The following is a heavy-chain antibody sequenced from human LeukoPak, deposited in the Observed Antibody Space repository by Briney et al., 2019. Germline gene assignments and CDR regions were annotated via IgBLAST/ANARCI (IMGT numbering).Heavy chain of an antibody. CDR2: IYTSGST. D-gene: IGHD1-26*01. CDR1: GGSFSGYY. J-gene: IGHJ4*02. Sequence: PSETLSLTCAVYGGSFSGYYWSWIRQPAGKGLEWIGRIYTSGSTNYNPSLKGRVTISVDTSKNQFSLKLTSVTAADTAVYYCARVSSGSYSGGDYFDYWGQGTLVTVSS. V-gene: IGHV4-59*10. CDR3: ARVSSGSYSGGDYFDY.